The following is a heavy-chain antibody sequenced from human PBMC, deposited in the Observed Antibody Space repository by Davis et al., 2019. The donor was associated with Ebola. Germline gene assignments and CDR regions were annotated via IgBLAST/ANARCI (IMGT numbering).Heavy chain of an antibody. Sequence: GESLKISCAASGFTINNNYMSWVRQAPGKGLEWVANIKHDGSETYYVDSVKGRFTISRDNAKNSLYLQMNSLRAEDTAVYYCARGITVVRGVRMLYDYWGQGTLVTVSS. CDR1: GFTINNNY. CDR2: IKHDGSET. V-gene: IGHV3-7*04. D-gene: IGHD3-10*01. CDR3: ARGITVVRGVRMLYDY. J-gene: IGHJ4*02.